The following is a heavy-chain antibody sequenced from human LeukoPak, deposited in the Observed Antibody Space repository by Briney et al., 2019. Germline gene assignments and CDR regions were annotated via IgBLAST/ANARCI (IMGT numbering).Heavy chain of an antibody. D-gene: IGHD3-3*01. CDR1: GGSISSYY. Sequence: SSETLSLTCTVSGGSISSYYWSWIRQPPGKGLEWIGYIYYSGSTNYNPSLKSRVTISVDTSKNQFSLKPSSVTAADTAVYYCARGLTIPDAFDIWGQGTMVTVSS. V-gene: IGHV4-59*01. CDR2: IYYSGST. CDR3: ARGLTIPDAFDI. J-gene: IGHJ3*02.